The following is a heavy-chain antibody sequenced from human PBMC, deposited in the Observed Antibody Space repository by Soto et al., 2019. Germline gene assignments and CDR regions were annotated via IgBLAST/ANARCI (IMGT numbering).Heavy chain of an antibody. J-gene: IGHJ4*02. CDR3: ARTDRFNSQSSGWANRFDY. V-gene: IGHV3-23*01. CDR2: ITPTGAT. CDR1: GFTFTNYD. Sequence: QLLESGGGLVQPGGSLRLFCAASGFTFTNYDMTWVRQAPGKGLEWVSSITPTGATFYGDTVKGRFTISRDNSRSTVFLQMNSLRADDTATYYCARTDRFNSQSSGWANRFDYWGQGTLVTVSS. D-gene: IGHD6-19*01.